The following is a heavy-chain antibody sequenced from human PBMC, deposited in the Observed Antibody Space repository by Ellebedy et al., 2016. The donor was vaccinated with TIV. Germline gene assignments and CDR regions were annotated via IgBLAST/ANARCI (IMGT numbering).Heavy chain of an antibody. D-gene: IGHD3-22*01. CDR2: ISWNSDDI. J-gene: IGHJ5*01. V-gene: IGHV3-9*01. CDR1: GFTFADYA. Sequence: GGSLRLSCSASGFTFADYAMCWVRQAPGKGLEWVSRISWNSDDIGYADSGKGRFSIYRDNAKNSLYLQMNSLRPEDTALYYCTRDRFYSDSGAIFDSWGQGTLVTVSS. CDR3: TRDRFYSDSGAIFDS.